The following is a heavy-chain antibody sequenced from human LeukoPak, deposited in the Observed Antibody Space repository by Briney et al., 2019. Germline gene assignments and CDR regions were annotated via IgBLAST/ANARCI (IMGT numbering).Heavy chain of an antibody. Sequence: GGSLRLSCAASGFRFSVYWMHWVRQAPGKGLVWVSRINSDGSVTSFADSVKGRFTISRDNAKNTVYLQMNGLTVEDTAVYFCARSSHYTIPFDSWGQGMPVTVSS. J-gene: IGHJ5*01. D-gene: IGHD2-2*02. CDR1: GFRFSVYW. CDR3: ARSSHYTIPFDS. CDR2: INSDGSVT. V-gene: IGHV3-74*01.